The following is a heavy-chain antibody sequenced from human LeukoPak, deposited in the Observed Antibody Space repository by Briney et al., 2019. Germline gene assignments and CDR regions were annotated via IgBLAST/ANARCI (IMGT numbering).Heavy chain of an antibody. CDR2: MNPNSGNT. V-gene: IGHV1-8*01. Sequence: GASVKVSCKASGYTFTSYDINWVRQATGQGLEWMGWMNPNSGNTGYAQNFQGRVTMTRDTSISTAYMELASLTSDDTAVYYCARGSSGCSRASCYNFWGQGTLITV. J-gene: IGHJ4*02. CDR3: ARGSSGCSRASCYNF. CDR1: GYTFTSYD. D-gene: IGHD2-2*02.